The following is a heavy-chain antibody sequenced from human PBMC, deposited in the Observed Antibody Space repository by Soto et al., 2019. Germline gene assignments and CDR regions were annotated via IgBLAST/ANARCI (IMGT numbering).Heavy chain of an antibody. J-gene: IGHJ3*02. Sequence: QVQLQQWGAGLLKPSETLSLTCAVYGGSFSGYYWNWVRQPPGKGLEWIGKIKHSGGTHYNPSLKFRVSISVDTSKNQVSLGLTSVTAADTAVYYCARAYDYGDPRDALDTWGQGTMVTVSS. CDR2: IKHSGGT. CDR3: ARAYDYGDPRDALDT. V-gene: IGHV4-34*02. CDR1: GGSFSGYY. D-gene: IGHD4-17*01.